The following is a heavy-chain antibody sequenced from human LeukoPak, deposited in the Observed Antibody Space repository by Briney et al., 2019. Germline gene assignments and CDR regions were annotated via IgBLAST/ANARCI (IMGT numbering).Heavy chain of an antibody. V-gene: IGHV4-4*07. J-gene: IGHJ4*02. CDR3: TRSKGTGDYFDY. CDR1: GGSISSYY. CDR2: VYTSGST. D-gene: IGHD2-8*02. Sequence: SETLSLTCTVSGGSISSYYWSWIRQPAGKGLEWIGRVYTSGSTNYNPSLKSRVTMSVDTSKNQFSLKLSSVTAADTAVYYCTRSKGTGDYFDYWGQGTLVTVSS.